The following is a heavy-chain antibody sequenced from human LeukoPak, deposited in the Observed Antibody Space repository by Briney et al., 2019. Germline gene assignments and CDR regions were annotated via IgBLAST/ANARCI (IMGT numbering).Heavy chain of an antibody. D-gene: IGHD5-12*01. CDR2: SGSSGST. V-gene: IGHV3-23*01. J-gene: IGHJ4*02. CDR3: AKDGYSGYKDPYYFDY. CDR1: GCSISSYD. Sequence: RGSLMLPCAASGCSISSYDESSWLRQPPGKVLEWFAYSGSSGSTNYDASLKGRFTISRDNSKNTLYLQMNSLRAEDTAVYFCAKDGYSGYKDPYYFDYWGQGTLVTVSS.